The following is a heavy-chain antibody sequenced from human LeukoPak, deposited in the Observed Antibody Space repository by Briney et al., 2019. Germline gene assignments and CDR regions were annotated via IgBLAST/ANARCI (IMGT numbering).Heavy chain of an antibody. Sequence: GGSLRLSCVASGFIVSSNYMSWVRQAPGKGLEWVSVIYSGGRTYYADSVKGRFTISRDNSKSTLYLQMNSLRAEDTAAYYCARGDVYFDYWGQGTLVTVSS. J-gene: IGHJ4*02. CDR3: ARGDVYFDY. CDR2: IYSGGRT. V-gene: IGHV3-53*01. D-gene: IGHD2-21*02. CDR1: GFIVSSNY.